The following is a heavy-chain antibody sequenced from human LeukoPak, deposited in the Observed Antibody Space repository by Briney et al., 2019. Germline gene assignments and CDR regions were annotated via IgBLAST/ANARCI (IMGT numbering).Heavy chain of an antibody. J-gene: IGHJ6*03. CDR1: GFKFSSYS. Sequence: GGSLRLSCAASGFKFSSYSMKWVRQAPGKGLEWVSFISSSSSYIYYADSLKGRFTISRDNAKNSLYLQMNSLRAEDTAVYYCARRFGELLSTVVYYYYYMDVWGKGTTVTISS. V-gene: IGHV3-21*01. CDR2: ISSSSSYI. D-gene: IGHD3-10*01. CDR3: ARRFGELLSTVVYYYYYMDV.